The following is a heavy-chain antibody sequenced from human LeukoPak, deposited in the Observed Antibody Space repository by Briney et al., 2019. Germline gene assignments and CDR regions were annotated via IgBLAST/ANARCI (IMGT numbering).Heavy chain of an antibody. CDR2: ISYDGSNK. Sequence: PGRSLRLSCAASGFTFSSYAMHWVRQAPGKGLEWVAVISYDGSNKYCADSVKGRFTNSRDNSKNTLYLQMNSLRAEDTAVYYCARDQGDLYSSGWYLRPFDYWGQGTLVTVSS. D-gene: IGHD6-19*01. J-gene: IGHJ4*02. CDR1: GFTFSSYA. V-gene: IGHV3-30-3*01. CDR3: ARDQGDLYSSGWYLRPFDY.